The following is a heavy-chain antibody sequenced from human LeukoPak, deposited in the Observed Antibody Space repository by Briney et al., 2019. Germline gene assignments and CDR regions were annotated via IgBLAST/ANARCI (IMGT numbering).Heavy chain of an antibody. V-gene: IGHV5-51*01. J-gene: IGHJ4*02. D-gene: IGHD3-10*01. CDR3: AKQRLRGVSFFDD. CDR1: GYSFTSYW. Sequence: GESLKLSCKGSGYSFTSYWIGWVRQMPGKGLEWMGIIYPGDSDTRYNPSFQGQVTISADKSISTAYLQWSNLKASDTAIYYCAKQRLRGVSFFDDWGQGTLVTVSS. CDR2: IYPGDSDT.